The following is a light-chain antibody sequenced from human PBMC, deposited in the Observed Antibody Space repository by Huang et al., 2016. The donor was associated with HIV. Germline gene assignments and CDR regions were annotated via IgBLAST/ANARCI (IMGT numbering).Light chain of an antibody. Sequence: DIQLTQSPSSLSASVGDGITITCRASENIVYSLSWFRQRPGRAPEALIYAASRLHAGAPSKFRATGSGTNFTLSIDGLGPEDFATYYCQQSRSLPRTYGGGTKVDI. V-gene: IGKV1-39*01. CDR2: AAS. CDR3: QQSRSLPRT. J-gene: IGKJ4*01. CDR1: ENIVYS.